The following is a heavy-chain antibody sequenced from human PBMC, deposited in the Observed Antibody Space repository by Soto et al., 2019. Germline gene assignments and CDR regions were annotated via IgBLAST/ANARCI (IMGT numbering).Heavy chain of an antibody. CDR1: GYPVTAYY. J-gene: IGHJ3*02. V-gene: IGHV1-2*02. Sequence: QLHLVQSGAVVKKPGASVTVSCSASGYPVTAYYMHWVRQAPGRGLEWMGGINPATGAAKYTQTFQGRVTVTRDSSTGTVFMELSGLTSEDTAVFYLARGGGVGVAGSAAFDMWGQGTLVTVSS. CDR3: ARGGGVGVAGSAAFDM. D-gene: IGHD3-3*01. CDR2: INPATGAA.